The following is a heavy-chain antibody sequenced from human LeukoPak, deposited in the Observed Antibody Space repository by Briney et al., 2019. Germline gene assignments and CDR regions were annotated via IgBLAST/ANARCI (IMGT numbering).Heavy chain of an antibody. Sequence: SETLSLTCTVSGGSISSSSYYWGWIRQPPGKGLEWIGSIYYSGSTYYNPSLKSRVTISVDTSKNQFSLKLSSVTAAATAVYYCARGGLEGGYHQHLDAFDIWGQGTMVTVSS. V-gene: IGHV4-39*07. CDR1: GGSISSSSYY. D-gene: IGHD3-22*01. CDR3: ARGGLEGGYHQHLDAFDI. J-gene: IGHJ3*02. CDR2: IYYSGST.